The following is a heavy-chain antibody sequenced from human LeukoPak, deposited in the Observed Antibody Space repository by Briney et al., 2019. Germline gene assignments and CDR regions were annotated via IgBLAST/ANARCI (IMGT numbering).Heavy chain of an antibody. CDR1: GFTFGSYG. CDR2: ISGSGGST. V-gene: IGHV3-23*01. Sequence: RSGGSLRLSCAASGFTFGSYGMSWVRQAPGKGLEWVSAISGSGGSTYYADSVKGRFTISRDNSKNTLYLQMNSLRAEDTAVYYCARDRDSGDYPKWFDPWGQGTLVTVSS. D-gene: IGHD4-17*01. CDR3: ARDRDSGDYPKWFDP. J-gene: IGHJ5*02.